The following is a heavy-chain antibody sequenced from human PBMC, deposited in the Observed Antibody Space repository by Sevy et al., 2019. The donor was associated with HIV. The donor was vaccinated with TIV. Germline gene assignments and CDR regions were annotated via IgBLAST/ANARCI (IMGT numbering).Heavy chain of an antibody. CDR1: GYTFTSYG. V-gene: IGHV1-18*01. D-gene: IGHD2-15*01. J-gene: IGHJ6*03. Sequence: ASVNVSCKASGYTFTSYGISWVRQAPGQGLEWMGWISAYNGNTNYAQKLQGRVTMTTDTSTSTAYMELRSLRSDDTAVYYCARDIVVVENYYYYYMDVWGKGTTVTVSS. CDR2: ISAYNGNT. CDR3: ARDIVVVENYYYYYMDV.